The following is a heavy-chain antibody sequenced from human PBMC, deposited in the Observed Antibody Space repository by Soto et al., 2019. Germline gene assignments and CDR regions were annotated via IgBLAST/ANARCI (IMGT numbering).Heavy chain of an antibody. CDR1: GYTFTGYY. J-gene: IGHJ6*02. D-gene: IGHD6-19*01. V-gene: IGHV1-2*04. CDR3: AREGSGLVGIAVYQNYYYGMDV. Sequence: ASVKVSCKASGYTFTGYYMHWVRQAPGQGLEWKGWIKPNSGGTNYAQKFQGWVTMTRDTSISTAYLELSRLRSDDTAVYYCAREGSGLVGIAVYQNYYYGMDVWGQGTTVTVSS. CDR2: IKPNSGGT.